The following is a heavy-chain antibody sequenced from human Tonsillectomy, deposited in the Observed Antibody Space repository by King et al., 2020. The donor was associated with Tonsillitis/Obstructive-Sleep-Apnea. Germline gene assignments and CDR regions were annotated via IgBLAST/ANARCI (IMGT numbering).Heavy chain of an antibody. V-gene: IGHV3-7*03. CDR1: GFTFSSYW. D-gene: IGHD4-11*01. Sequence: VQLVESGGGLVQPGGSLRLSCAASGFTFSSYWMSWVRQAPGKGLEWVANIKQDGSEKYYVDSVKGRFTISRDNAKNSLYLQMNSLRAEDTAVYYCARESSNYVHGMDVWGQGTTVTVSS. CDR3: ARESSNYVHGMDV. CDR2: IKQDGSEK. J-gene: IGHJ6*02.